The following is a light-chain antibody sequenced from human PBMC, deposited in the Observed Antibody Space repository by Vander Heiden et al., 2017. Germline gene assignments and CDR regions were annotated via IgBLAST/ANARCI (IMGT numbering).Light chain of an antibody. CDR2: GAS. Sequence: EIVLTQSPGTLSLSPGERATLSCRASQSVSSSYLAWYQQKPGQAPRLLIYGASTRATGIPVRFSGSGSGTDFTLTISRLEPEDFAVYFCQQYGGSPYTFGQGTKLEIK. CDR3: QQYGGSPYT. J-gene: IGKJ2*01. V-gene: IGKV3-20*01. CDR1: QSVSSSY.